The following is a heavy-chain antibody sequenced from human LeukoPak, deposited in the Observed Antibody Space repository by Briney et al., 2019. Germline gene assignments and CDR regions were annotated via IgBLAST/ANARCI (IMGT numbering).Heavy chain of an antibody. D-gene: IGHD3-22*01. CDR3: VRENYYDRSGYSPLVVFDI. J-gene: IGHJ3*02. CDR1: GFTFSTYV. Sequence: GGSLRLSCVASGFTFSTYVMNWVRQAPGKGLEWVSYISTSSSNRNYADSVKGRFTISRDNAKNSLYLQMSSLSAEDTAVYYCVRENYYDRSGYSPLVVFDIWGQGTRVTVSS. CDR2: ISTSSSNR. V-gene: IGHV3-48*04.